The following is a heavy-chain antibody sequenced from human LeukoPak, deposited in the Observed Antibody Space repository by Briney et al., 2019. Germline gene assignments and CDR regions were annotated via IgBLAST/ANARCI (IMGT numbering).Heavy chain of an antibody. CDR1: GFTFSSYE. Sequence: GGSLRLSCAASGFTFSSYEMSWVRQAPGKGLEWVSYISSSGSTIYYADSVKGRFTISRDNAKNSLYLQMNSLRAEDTAVYYCARGLVGATTTDYWGQGTLVTVSS. V-gene: IGHV3-48*03. CDR2: ISSSGSTI. CDR3: ARGLVGATTTDY. D-gene: IGHD1-26*01. J-gene: IGHJ4*02.